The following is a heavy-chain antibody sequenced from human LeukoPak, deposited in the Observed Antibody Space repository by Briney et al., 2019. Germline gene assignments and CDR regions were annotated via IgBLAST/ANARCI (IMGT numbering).Heavy chain of an antibody. J-gene: IGHJ4*02. CDR3: ARVLNYYDSSGYYCYYFDC. CDR1: GYTFTSNY. CDR2: INPNSGGT. D-gene: IGHD3-22*01. V-gene: IGHV1-2*02. Sequence: ASVKVSCKASGYTFTSNYIHWVRQAPGQGLEWMGWINPNSGGTNYAQKFQGRVTMTRDTSISTAYMELSRLRSDDTALYYCARVLNYYDSSGYYCYYFDCWGQGTLVTVSS.